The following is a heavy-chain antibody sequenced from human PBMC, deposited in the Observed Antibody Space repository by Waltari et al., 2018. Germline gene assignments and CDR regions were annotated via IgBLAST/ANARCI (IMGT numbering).Heavy chain of an antibody. CDR2: KAYGGTP. CDR3: LRESILDY. J-gene: IGHJ4*02. CDR1: GFTVSSNY. V-gene: IGHV3-49*04. D-gene: IGHD6-6*01. Sequence: EVQLVESGGGLIQPGGSLRLSCAASGFTVSSNYMSWVRQAPGKGLEWVGFKAYGGTPEYAASVKGRFTISRDDSKSVAYLQMNSLKSEDTAMYYCLRESILDYWGQGTLVTVSS.